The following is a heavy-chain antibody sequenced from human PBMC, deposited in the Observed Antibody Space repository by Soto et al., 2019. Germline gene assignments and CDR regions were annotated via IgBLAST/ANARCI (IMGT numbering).Heavy chain of an antibody. Sequence: PSETLSLTCAVYGGSFSGYYWSWIRQPPGKGLEWIGEINHSGSTNYNPSLKSRVTISVDTSKNQFSLKLSSVTAADTAVYYCARGGLRYCSSTSCYEGGSWFDPWGQGTLVTVSS. D-gene: IGHD2-2*01. CDR2: INHSGST. J-gene: IGHJ5*02. CDR1: GGSFSGYY. CDR3: ARGGLRYCSSTSCYEGGSWFDP. V-gene: IGHV4-34*01.